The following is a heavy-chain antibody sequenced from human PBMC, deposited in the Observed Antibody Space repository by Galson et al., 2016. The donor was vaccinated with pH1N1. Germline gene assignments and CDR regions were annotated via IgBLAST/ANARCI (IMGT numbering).Heavy chain of an antibody. CDR1: GLPFDDYY. Sequence: SLRLSCAASGLPFDDYYFMWIRQAPDRGLEWVSLIRGKRFGQTTEHAASVKGRFSISRDDSKNTAYLQMNSLKVDDTAIYYCTSLRFGHNWFDPWGQGSLVIVS. CDR3: TSLRFGHNWFDP. V-gene: IGHV3-49*03. J-gene: IGHJ5*02. CDR2: IRGKRFGQTT. D-gene: IGHD3-10*01.